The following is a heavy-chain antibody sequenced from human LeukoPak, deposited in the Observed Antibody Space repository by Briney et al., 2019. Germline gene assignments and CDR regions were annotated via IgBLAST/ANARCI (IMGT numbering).Heavy chain of an antibody. D-gene: IGHD6-13*01. CDR1: GFTFSRSA. Sequence: RGSLRLSCAASGFTFSRSAMTWVRQTPGKGLDWVSSISSSGNTYYGDSVKGRFNISRDNSKNMLYLQMNSLRAEDTAVYYCVKGRISEDGLDFWGQGTLVTVSS. V-gene: IGHV3-23*02. CDR3: VKGRISEDGLDF. CDR2: ISSSGNT. J-gene: IGHJ4*02.